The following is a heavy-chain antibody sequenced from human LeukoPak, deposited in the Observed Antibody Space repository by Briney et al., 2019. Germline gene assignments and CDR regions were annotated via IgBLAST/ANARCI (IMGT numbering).Heavy chain of an antibody. CDR2: ILYDGSNE. V-gene: IGHV3-30*04. J-gene: IGHJ4*02. Sequence: GRSLRLSCAASGSNFSSYAMHWVRQAPGGGLEWVAVILYDGSNEYYADSVKGRLTISRDNSKSTLYLQMNSLRGEDTAVYYCARATGSGYDLGLYYFDDWGQGTLVTVSS. D-gene: IGHD5-12*01. CDR3: ARATGSGYDLGLYYFDD. CDR1: GSNFSSYA.